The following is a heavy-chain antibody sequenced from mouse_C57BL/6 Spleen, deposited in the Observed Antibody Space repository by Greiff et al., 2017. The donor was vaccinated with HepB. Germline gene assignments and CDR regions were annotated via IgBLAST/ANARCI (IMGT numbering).Heavy chain of an antibody. V-gene: IGHV5-4*01. J-gene: IGHJ2*01. CDR1: GFTFSSYA. Sequence: EVMLVESGGGLVKPGGSLKLSCAASGFTFSSYAMSWVRQTPEKRLEWVATISDGGSYTYYPDNVKGRFTISRDNAKNNLYLQMSQLKSEDTAMYYCARDPDYEYAGSPFDYWGQGTTLTVSS. D-gene: IGHD2-4*01. CDR3: ARDPDYEYAGSPFDY. CDR2: ISDGGSYT.